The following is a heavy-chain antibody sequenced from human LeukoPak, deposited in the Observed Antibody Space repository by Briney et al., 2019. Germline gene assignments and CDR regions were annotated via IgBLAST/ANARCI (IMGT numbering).Heavy chain of an antibody. J-gene: IGHJ5*02. V-gene: IGHV1-2*06. CDR3: ARGYCSGGTCYLVENWLDP. CDR2: INPNSGGT. D-gene: IGHD2-15*01. CDR1: GYTLTACY. Sequence: GASVKVSCKASGYTLTACYIYWVRQAPGQGLEWMGRINPNSGGTDYAQNFQGRVTMTRDTSISTAYMELSRLRSDDTAVYYCARGYCSGGTCYLVENWLDPWGQGTLVTVSS.